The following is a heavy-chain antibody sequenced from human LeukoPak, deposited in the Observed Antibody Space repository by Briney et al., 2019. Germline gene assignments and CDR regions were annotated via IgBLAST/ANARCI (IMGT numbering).Heavy chain of an antibody. V-gene: IGHV1-18*01. CDR2: ISAYNGNT. D-gene: IGHD3-22*01. CDR1: GYTFTSYG. Sequence: ASVKVSCKASGYTFTSYGISWVRQAPGQGLEWMGWISAYNGNTNYAQKLQGRVTMTTDTSTSTAYMELRSVSADDTAVYYCARDMYYDSSGYYYSYYYMDVWGKGTTVTVSS. CDR3: ARDMYYDSSGYYYSYYYMDV. J-gene: IGHJ6*03.